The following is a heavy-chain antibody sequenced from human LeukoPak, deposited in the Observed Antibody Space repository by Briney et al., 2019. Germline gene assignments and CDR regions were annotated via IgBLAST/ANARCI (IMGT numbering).Heavy chain of an antibody. D-gene: IGHD3-10*01. J-gene: IGHJ5*02. CDR1: GGSFSGYY. CDR2: INHSGST. CDR3: ARHVGFITMVRGVINNNWFDP. V-gene: IGHV4-34*01. Sequence: SETPSLTCAVYGGSFSGYYWSWIRQPPGKGLEWIGEINHSGSTNYNPSLKSRVTISVDTSKNQFSLKLSSVTAADTAVYYCARHVGFITMVRGVINNNWFDPWGQGTLVTVSS.